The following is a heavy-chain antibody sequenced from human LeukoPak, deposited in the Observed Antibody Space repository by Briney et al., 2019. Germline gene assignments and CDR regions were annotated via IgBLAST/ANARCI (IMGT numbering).Heavy chain of an antibody. J-gene: IGHJ3*02. Sequence: PSETLSLTCTVSGGSISSYYWSWIRQPPGEGLEWIGYIYYSGSTNYNPSLKSRVTISVDRSKNQFSLKLSSVTAADTAVYYCARGRGRGAFDIWGQGTMVTVSS. CDR2: IYYSGST. D-gene: IGHD3-10*01. CDR3: ARGRGRGAFDI. CDR1: GGSISSYY. V-gene: IGHV4-59*12.